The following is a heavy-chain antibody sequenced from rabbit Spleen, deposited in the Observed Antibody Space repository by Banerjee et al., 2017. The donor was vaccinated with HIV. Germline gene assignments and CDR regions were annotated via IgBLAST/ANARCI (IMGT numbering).Heavy chain of an antibody. CDR1: GFSFSSDYY. D-gene: IGHD4-2*01. Sequence: QSLEESGGDLVKPGASLTLTCTASGFSFSSDYYMCWVRQAPGKGLEWIACIGVNSGSIYYASWAKGRFTISKTSSTTVTLQMTSLTAADTATYFCARGGWYDPFDPWGPGTLVTVS. CDR3: ARGGWYDPFDP. CDR2: IGVNSGSI. J-gene: IGHJ2*01. V-gene: IGHV1S40*01.